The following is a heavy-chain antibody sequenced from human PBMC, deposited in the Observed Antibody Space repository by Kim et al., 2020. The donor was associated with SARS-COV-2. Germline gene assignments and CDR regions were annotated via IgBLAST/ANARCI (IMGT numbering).Heavy chain of an antibody. J-gene: IGHJ6*02. CDR1: GGSISSSNW. D-gene: IGHD6-13*01. CDR3: ARAGPQQQLVHGGGMDV. CDR2: IYHSGST. Sequence: SETLSLTCAVSGGSISSSNWWSWVRQPPGKGLEWIGEIYHSGSTNYNPSLKSRVTISVDKSKNQFSLKLSSVTAADTAVYYCARAGPQQQLVHGGGMDVWGQGTTVPVSS. V-gene: IGHV4-4*02.